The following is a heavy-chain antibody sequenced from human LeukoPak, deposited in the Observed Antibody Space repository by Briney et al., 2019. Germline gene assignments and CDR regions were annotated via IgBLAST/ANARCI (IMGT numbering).Heavy chain of an antibody. CDR2: INPSGGST. J-gene: IGHJ4*02. CDR1: GYTFSDYF. CDR3: ARDRVVTANALDY. D-gene: IGHD2-21*02. V-gene: IGHV1-46*01. Sequence: ASVKVSCKASGYTFSDYFIHWVRQAPGQGLEWMGIINPSGGSTSYAQKFQGRVTMTRDTSTSTVYMELSSLRSEDTAVYYCARDRVVTANALDYWGQGTLVTVSS.